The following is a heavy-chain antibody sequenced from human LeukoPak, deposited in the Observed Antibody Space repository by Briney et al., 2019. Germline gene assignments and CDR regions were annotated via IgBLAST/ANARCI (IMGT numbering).Heavy chain of an antibody. CDR1: GYSFSNFG. V-gene: IGHV1-18*01. D-gene: IGHD1-26*01. J-gene: IGHJ3*02. CDR3: ARASGSYPPDAFDI. CDR2: INPYTGDT. Sequence: ASVKVSCKASGYSFSNFGVSWVRQAPGQGLEWMGWINPYTGDTNYAQRLQDRVTMTADTSTSTAYMELRRLRSEDTAVYYCARASGSYPPDAFDIWGQGTMVTVSS.